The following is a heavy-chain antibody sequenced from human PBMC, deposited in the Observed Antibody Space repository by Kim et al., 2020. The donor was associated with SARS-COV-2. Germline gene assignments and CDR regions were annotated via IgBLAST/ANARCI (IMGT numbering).Heavy chain of an antibody. CDR1: GGSISSSSYY. CDR3: ARPFIWGYYDSSGYHDAFDI. Sequence: SDTLSLTCTVSGGSISSSSYYWGWIRQPPGKGLEWIGSIYYSGITYYNPSLKRLVTISVDTSKNQFSLKLSSVTAADTAVYYCARPFIWGYYDSSGYHDAFDIWGQGTMVTVSS. CDR2: IYYSGIT. J-gene: IGHJ3*02. D-gene: IGHD3-22*01. V-gene: IGHV4-39*01.